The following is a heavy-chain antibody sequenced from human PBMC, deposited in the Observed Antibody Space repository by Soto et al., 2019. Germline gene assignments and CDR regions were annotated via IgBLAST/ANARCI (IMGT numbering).Heavy chain of an antibody. V-gene: IGHV1-24*01. CDR3: ATFPHPGYYYDSKEYYFDY. CDR1: GYTLTELS. CDR2: FDPEDGET. J-gene: IGHJ4*02. Sequence: ASVKVSCKVSGYTLTELSMHWVRQAPGKGLEWMGGFDPEDGETIYAQKFQGRVTMTEDTSTDTAYMELSSLRSEDTAVYYCATFPHPGYYYDSKEYYFDYWGQGTLVTVSS. D-gene: IGHD3-22*01.